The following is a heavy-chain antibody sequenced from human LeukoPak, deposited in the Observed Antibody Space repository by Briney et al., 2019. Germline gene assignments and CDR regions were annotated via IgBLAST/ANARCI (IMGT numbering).Heavy chain of an antibody. J-gene: IGHJ4*02. Sequence: RGSLRLSCAASGFTFSDYYMTWIRQAPGKGLGWVSCISSSGSTIFYADSVKGRFTISRDNAKSSLFLQMNSLRAEDTAVYYCARVNRVTAIQELDYWGQGTLVTVSS. CDR3: ARVNRVTAIQELDY. CDR1: GFTFSDYY. D-gene: IGHD2-21*02. CDR2: ISSSGSTI. V-gene: IGHV3-11*01.